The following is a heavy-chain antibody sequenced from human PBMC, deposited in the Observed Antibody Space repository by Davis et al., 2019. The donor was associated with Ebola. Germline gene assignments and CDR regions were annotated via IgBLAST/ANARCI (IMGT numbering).Heavy chain of an antibody. Sequence: GESLKISCAASGFTFSSYWMSWVRQAPGKGLEWVANIKQDGSEKYYVDSVKGRFTISRDNAKNSLYLQMNSLRAEDTAVYYCARHWLGGKSYYYYYGMDVWGQGTTVTVSS. D-gene: IGHD3-9*01. J-gene: IGHJ6*02. V-gene: IGHV3-7*01. CDR1: GFTFSSYW. CDR3: ARHWLGGKSYYYYYGMDV. CDR2: IKQDGSEK.